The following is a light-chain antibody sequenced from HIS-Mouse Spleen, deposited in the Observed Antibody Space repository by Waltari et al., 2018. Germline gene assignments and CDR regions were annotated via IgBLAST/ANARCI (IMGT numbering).Light chain of an antibody. Sequence: QSVLTQPPSASGTPGQRVTISCSGSSSNIGSNYVYWYQQLPGTAPKLLIYRNNQRPSGVPARCSGSKSGTSASLAISGLRSEDEADYYCAAWDDSLRGPVFGGGTKLTVL. CDR2: RNN. CDR3: AAWDDSLRGPV. CDR1: SSNIGSNY. V-gene: IGLV1-47*01. J-gene: IGLJ3*02.